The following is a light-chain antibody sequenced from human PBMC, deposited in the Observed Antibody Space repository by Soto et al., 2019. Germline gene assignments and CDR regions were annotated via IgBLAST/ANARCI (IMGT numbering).Light chain of an antibody. CDR1: QSVSSN. V-gene: IGKV3-15*01. CDR2: GAS. Sequence: EIVMTQSPASVSVSPGERPTLSCRASQSVSSNLAWYQQKRGQPPRLLIFGASTRATGIPARFSGSGSGTEFTLTISSLQSEDFAVYYCQQYNNWPLTFGGGTKVEIK. CDR3: QQYNNWPLT. J-gene: IGKJ4*01.